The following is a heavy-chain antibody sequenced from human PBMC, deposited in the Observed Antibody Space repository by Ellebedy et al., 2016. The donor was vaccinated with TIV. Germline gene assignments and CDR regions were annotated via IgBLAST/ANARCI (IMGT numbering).Heavy chain of an antibody. V-gene: IGHV4-4*02. CDR3: ARHGDFCADH. J-gene: IGHJ4*02. D-gene: IGHD4-17*01. CDR2: IHHSGNT. CDR1: GGSISSGYW. Sequence: SETLSLTXVVSGGSISSGYWWSWVRQPPGKGLEWLGEIHHSGNTNYNPSLKSRVTISVDKSKNQFSLKLTSVTAADTAIYYCARHGDFCADHWGQGTLVTVSS.